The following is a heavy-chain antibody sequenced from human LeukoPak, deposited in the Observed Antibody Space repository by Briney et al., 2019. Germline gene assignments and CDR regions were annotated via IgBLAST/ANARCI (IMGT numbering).Heavy chain of an antibody. J-gene: IGHJ6*02. D-gene: IGHD2-15*01. CDR2: INPNSGGT. Sequence: ASVKVSCKASGYTFTGYYMHWVRQAPGQGLEWMGWINPNSGGTNYAQKFQGGVTVTRDTSISTAYMELSRLRSDDTAVYYCARDPGSDCSGGSCYWKDYYYGMDVWGQGTTVTVSS. CDR1: GYTFTGYY. CDR3: ARDPGSDCSGGSCYWKDYYYGMDV. V-gene: IGHV1-2*02.